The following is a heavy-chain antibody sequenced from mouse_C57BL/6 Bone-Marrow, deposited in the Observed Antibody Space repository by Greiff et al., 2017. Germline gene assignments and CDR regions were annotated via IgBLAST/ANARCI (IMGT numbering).Heavy chain of an antibody. CDR2: IWSGGST. CDR3: AGNVFAY. J-gene: IGHJ3*01. V-gene: IGHV2-2*01. CDR1: GFSLTSYG. Sequence: VQLQQSGPGLVQPSQSLSITCTVSGFSLTSYGVHWVRQSPGKGLEWLGVIWSGGSTDYNAAFISRLSISKDNSKSHVFFKMNSLQADDTAIYYCAGNVFAYWGQGTLVTVSA.